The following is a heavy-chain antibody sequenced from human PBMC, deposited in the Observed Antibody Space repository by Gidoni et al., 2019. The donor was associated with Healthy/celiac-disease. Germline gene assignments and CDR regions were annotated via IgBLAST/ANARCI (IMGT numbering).Heavy chain of an antibody. D-gene: IGHD6-13*01. Sequence: QVQLVASGGGVVQPGRSLRLSCSASGFTFSRYGMHWVRQAPGKGLEWVAVIWYDGSNKYYADSVKGRFTISRDNSKNTLYLQMNSLRAEDTAVYYCARTYHSSSWYWFDPWGQGTLVTVSS. CDR3: ARTYHSSSWYWFDP. J-gene: IGHJ5*02. CDR1: GFTFSRYG. V-gene: IGHV3-33*01. CDR2: IWYDGSNK.